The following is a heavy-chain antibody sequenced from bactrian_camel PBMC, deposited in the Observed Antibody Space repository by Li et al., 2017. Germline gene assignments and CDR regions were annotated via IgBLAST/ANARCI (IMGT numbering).Heavy chain of an antibody. CDR1: GDTLSSFS. D-gene: IGHD6*01. CDR3: AARIYGGRWYYLHPSSYNV. V-gene: IGHV3S53*01. Sequence: VQLVESGGGSVQAGGSLTLSCEASGDTLSSFSLAWFRQGVDKKREGVACIALDGRTGYTDSVKGRFTISLDSAKNTAYLQMNSLKPEDTAMYYCAARIYGGRWYYLHPSSYNVWGQGTQVTVS. J-gene: IGHJ4*01. CDR2: IALDGRT.